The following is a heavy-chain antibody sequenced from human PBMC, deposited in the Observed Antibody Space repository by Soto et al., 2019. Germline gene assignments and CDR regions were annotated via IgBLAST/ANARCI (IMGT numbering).Heavy chain of an antibody. Sequence: GGSLRLSCTASGFTFGDYAMSWFRQAPGKGLEWVGFIRSKAYGGTTEYAASVKGRFTISRDDSKSIAYLQMNSLKTEDTAVYYCTRDPHCGGVCYHRYYYYGMDVWGQGTTVNV. CDR3: TRDPHCGGVCYHRYYYYGMDV. V-gene: IGHV3-49*03. D-gene: IGHD2-21*02. CDR2: IRSKAYGGTT. CDR1: GFTFGDYA. J-gene: IGHJ6*02.